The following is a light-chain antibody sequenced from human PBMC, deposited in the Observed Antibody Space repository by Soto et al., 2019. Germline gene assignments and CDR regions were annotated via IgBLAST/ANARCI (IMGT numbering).Light chain of an antibody. CDR2: KTS. Sequence: DLQMTQSPSTLSASVGDRVTITCRASQSISSWLAWYQQKPGKAPKLLIYKTSNLESGVPSRFSGSGSGTECSLTLISLQPDDFATYYCQQYKSFSLTFGGGTRVEVK. J-gene: IGKJ4*01. CDR1: QSISSW. V-gene: IGKV1-5*03. CDR3: QQYKSFSLT.